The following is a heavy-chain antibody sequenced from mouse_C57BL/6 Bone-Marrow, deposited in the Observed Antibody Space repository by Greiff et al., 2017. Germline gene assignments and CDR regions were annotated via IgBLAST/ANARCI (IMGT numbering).Heavy chain of an antibody. CDR3: ARWGPLRFLFAY. D-gene: IGHD1-1*01. CDR1: GYTFTSYG. Sequence: QVQLKESGAELARPGASVKLSCKASGYTFTSYGISWVKQRTGQGLEWIGEIYPRSGNTYYNEKFKGKPTLTADKSSSTAYMELRSLTSEDSAVYFCARWGPLRFLFAYWGQGTLVTVSA. CDR2: IYPRSGNT. V-gene: IGHV1-81*01. J-gene: IGHJ3*01.